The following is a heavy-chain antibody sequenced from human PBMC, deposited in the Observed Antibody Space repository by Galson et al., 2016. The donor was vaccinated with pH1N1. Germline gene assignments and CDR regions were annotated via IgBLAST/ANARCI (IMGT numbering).Heavy chain of an antibody. CDR3: ARCNFYNKFHGSFEY. CDR2: IMAIFGVV. CDR1: GAIFRSYA. V-gene: IGHV1-69*13. Sequence: SVKVSCKASGAIFRSYAISWVRQAPGQGLEWMGKIMAIFGVVNYAQRFQGRVTITADESTSTVYMELSSLRSDDTAVYYCARCNFYNKFHGSFEYWGQGTLVTVSS. J-gene: IGHJ4*02. D-gene: IGHD3-10*01.